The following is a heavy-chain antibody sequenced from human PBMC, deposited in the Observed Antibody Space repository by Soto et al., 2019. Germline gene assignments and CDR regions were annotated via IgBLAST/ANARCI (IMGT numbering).Heavy chain of an antibody. J-gene: IGHJ6*02. D-gene: IGHD3-3*01. V-gene: IGHV1-24*01. CDR2: FDPEDGET. Sequence: GASVKVSCKVSGYTLTELSMHWVRQAPGKGLGWMGGFDPEDGETIYAQKFQGRVTMTEDTSTDTAYMELSSLRSEDTAVYYCATMTENDFWSGSGMDVWGQGTTVTVSS. CDR1: GYTLTELS. CDR3: ATMTENDFWSGSGMDV.